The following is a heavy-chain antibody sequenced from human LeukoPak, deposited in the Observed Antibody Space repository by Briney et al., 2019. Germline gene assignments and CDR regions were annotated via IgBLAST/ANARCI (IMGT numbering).Heavy chain of an antibody. J-gene: IGHJ5*02. CDR1: GXSIGSSSYY. V-gene: IGHV4-39*01. D-gene: IGHD6-13*01. CDR3: ARGVVSSNWYKNWFDP. CDR2: IYYTGST. Sequence: PSETLSLTCTVSGXSIGSSSYYWGWIRQPPGTGLEWIGSIYYTGSTYYNPSLKSRVTISVDTSKNQFSLKLTSVTAADTTIYYCARGVVSSNWYKNWFDPWGQGTLVTVSS.